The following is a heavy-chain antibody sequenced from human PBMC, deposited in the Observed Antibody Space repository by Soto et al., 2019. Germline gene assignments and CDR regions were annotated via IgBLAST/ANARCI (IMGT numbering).Heavy chain of an antibody. Sequence: SETLSLTCTVSGAYMRNDYYYWSWVRQNPGKDLEWIGHMHHSGRTHYNPSLKSRVAISVDTSKNQFSLYLNSVTAADTAVYYCARWVEVSLDYFASWGQGTPVTVSS. J-gene: IGHJ4*02. D-gene: IGHD2-15*01. CDR1: GAYMRNDYYY. V-gene: IGHV4-31*02. CDR2: MHHSGRT. CDR3: ARWVEVSLDYFAS.